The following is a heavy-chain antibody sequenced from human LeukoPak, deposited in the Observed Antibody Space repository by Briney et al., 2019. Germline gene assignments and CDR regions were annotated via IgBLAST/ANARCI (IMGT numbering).Heavy chain of an antibody. D-gene: IGHD3-3*01. J-gene: IGHJ5*02. V-gene: IGHV3-23*01. CDR3: AKIPARNLRFLEENWFDP. CDR1: GFTFSSYA. CDR2: ISGSGGST. Sequence: GGSLRLSCAASGFTFSSYAMSWVRQAPGKGLEWVSAISGSGGSTYYADSVKGRFTISRDNSKNTLYLQMNSLRAEDTAVYYCAKIPARNLRFLEENWFDPWGQGTLVTVSS.